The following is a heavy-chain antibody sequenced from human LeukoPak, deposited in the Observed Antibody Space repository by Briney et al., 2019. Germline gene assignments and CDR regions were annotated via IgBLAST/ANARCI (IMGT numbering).Heavy chain of an antibody. J-gene: IGHJ4*02. D-gene: IGHD5-24*01. CDR1: GFTFSSYG. Sequence: GGSLRLSCAASGFTFSSYGMHWVRQAPGKGLEWVAVISYDGSNKYYADSVKGRFTISRDNSKNTLYLQMNSLRAEDTAVYYCAREEGGEMATILNRRGYFDYWGQGTLVTVSS. V-gene: IGHV3-30*19. CDR2: ISYDGSNK. CDR3: AREEGGEMATILNRRGYFDY.